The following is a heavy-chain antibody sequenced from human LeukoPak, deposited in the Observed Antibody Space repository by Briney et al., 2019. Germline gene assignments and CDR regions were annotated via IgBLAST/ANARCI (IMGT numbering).Heavy chain of an antibody. CDR3: ARGVIPYGGNSVFVGYSGYFDY. D-gene: IGHD4-23*01. Sequence: PGGSLRLSCAASGFTFSSYWMSWVRQAPGKGLEWVANIKQDGSEKYYVDSVKGRFTIPRDNAKNSLYLQMNSLRAEDTAVYYCARGVIPYGGNSVFVGYSGYFDYWGQGTLVTVSS. J-gene: IGHJ4*02. V-gene: IGHV3-7*01. CDR1: GFTFSSYW. CDR2: IKQDGSEK.